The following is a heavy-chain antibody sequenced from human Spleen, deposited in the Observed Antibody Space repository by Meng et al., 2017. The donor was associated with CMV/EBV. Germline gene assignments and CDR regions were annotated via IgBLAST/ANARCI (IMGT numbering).Heavy chain of an antibody. D-gene: IGHD3-22*01. Sequence: GGSLRLSCAASGFTFSSYSMNWVRQAPGKGLEWVGRIKKQEDGGTTDYLASVKGRFTISRDDSKNTLYLQMKSLKAADTAVYFCATGDYFDSTGLLWGQGTLVTVSS. CDR2: IKKQEDGGTT. V-gene: IGHV3-15*05. CDR1: GFTFSSYS. J-gene: IGHJ4*02. CDR3: ATGDYFDSTGLL.